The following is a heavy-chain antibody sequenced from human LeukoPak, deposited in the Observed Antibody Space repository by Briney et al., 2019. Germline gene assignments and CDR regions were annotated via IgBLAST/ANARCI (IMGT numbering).Heavy chain of an antibody. J-gene: IGHJ6*03. CDR3: AREDFDCSSTSCYIRDYYYYYMDV. CDR2: IYTSVST. D-gene: IGHD2-2*02. Sequence: PSETLSLTCTVSGGSISSGSYYWSWIRQPPGKGLEWIGRIYTSVSTNYNPSLKSRVTISVDTSKNQFSLKLSSVTAADTAVYYCAREDFDCSSTSCYIRDYYYYYMDVWGKGTTVTVSS. CDR1: GGSISSGSYY. V-gene: IGHV4-61*02.